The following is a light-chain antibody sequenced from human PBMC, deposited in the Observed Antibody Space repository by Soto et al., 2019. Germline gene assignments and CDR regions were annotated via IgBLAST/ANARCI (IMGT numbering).Light chain of an antibody. CDR2: RAS. CDR3: QQYQNLWT. V-gene: IGKV3-15*01. J-gene: IGKJ1*01. CDR1: QTIYSN. Sequence: EIVMTQSPATLSVSPGERVTLSCRAGQTIYSNVAWYQQRPGQAPRLLIYRASTRATGVPARFSGSGSGTEFTLTISGLQSEDFALYYCQQYQNLWTFGQGTKV.